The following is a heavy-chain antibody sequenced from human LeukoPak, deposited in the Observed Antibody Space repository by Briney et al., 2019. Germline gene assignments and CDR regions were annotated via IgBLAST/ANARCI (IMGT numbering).Heavy chain of an antibody. CDR2: IYYSATT. CDR3: ARLVGGTGYFDY. V-gene: IGHV4-59*11. Sequence: SETLSLTCAVSGGSISSHYWSWIRQPPGKGLEWIGYIYYSATTNYSPSLKSRVTISVDTSKTQFSLKLSSVTAADTAVYYCARLVGGTGYFDYWGQGALVTVSS. D-gene: IGHD3-9*01. CDR1: GGSISSHY. J-gene: IGHJ4*02.